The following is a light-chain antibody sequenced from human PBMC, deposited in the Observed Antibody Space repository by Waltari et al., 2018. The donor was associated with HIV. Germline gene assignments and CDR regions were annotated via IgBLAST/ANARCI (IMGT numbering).Light chain of an antibody. J-gene: IGKJ1*01. V-gene: IGKV3-15*01. CDR3: QQYNNWPGT. CDR2: SAS. Sequence: EVVMTQSPATLSVSPGEVATLSCNASQFIRSNLAWYRQDPGQAPRLLIYSASTRATGVPVRFSGSGSGTEFNFTISSLRSADAAIYYCQQYNNWPGTFGQGTKVEVK. CDR1: QFIRSN.